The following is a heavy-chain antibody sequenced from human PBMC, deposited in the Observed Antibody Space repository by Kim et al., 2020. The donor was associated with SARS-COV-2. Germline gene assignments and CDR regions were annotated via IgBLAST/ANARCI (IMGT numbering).Heavy chain of an antibody. CDR1: GFTFSSYW. D-gene: IGHD2-2*01. J-gene: IGHJ6*02. Sequence: GGSLRLSCAASGFTFSSYWMSWVRQAPGKGLEWVANIKQDGSEKYYVDSVEGRFTISRDNAKNSLYLQMNSLRAEDTAVYYCARDLRGYCSSTSCNYGMDVWGQGTTVTVSS. CDR3: ARDLRGYCSSTSCNYGMDV. V-gene: IGHV3-7*01. CDR2: IKQDGSEK.